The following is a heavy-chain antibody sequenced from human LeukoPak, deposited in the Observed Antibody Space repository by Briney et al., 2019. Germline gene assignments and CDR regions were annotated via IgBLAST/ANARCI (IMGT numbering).Heavy chain of an antibody. D-gene: IGHD3-3*01. CDR3: ARGVATYDFWNGYV. CDR2: ISDRGDKT. V-gene: IGHV3-23*01. Sequence: PGGSLRLSCAASGFTFSSHAMTWVRQAPGKGLEWVSAISDRGDKTHYADSVKGRFTISRDNYKNTLYLQMSSLRAEDTAVYYCARGVATYDFWNGYVWGQGTLVTVSS. J-gene: IGHJ4*02. CDR1: GFTFSSHA.